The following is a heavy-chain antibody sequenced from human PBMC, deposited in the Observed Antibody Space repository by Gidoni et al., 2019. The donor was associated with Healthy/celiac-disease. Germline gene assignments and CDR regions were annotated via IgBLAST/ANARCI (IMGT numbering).Heavy chain of an antibody. V-gene: IGHV5-10-1*03. Sequence: EVQLVQSGAEVKKPGESLRTSCEGSGYSFTTYWINWVRQMPGKGLEWMGRIDPSDSYTNYSPSFQGHVTISADKSISTAYLQWSSLKASDTAMYYCARLTTAGYDYVWGFDYWGQGTLVTVSS. D-gene: IGHD3-16*01. J-gene: IGHJ4*02. CDR3: ARLTTAGYDYVWGFDY. CDR2: IDPSDSYT. CDR1: GYSFTTYW.